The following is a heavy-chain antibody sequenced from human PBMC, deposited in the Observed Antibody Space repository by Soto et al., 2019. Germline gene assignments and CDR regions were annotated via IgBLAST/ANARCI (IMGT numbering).Heavy chain of an antibody. D-gene: IGHD1-26*01. V-gene: IGHV1-69*06. CDR2: IIPIFGTA. CDR1: GGTFSSYA. CDR3: ARVVHPGRLLRTSSHWYFDL. Sequence: SVKVSCKASGGTFSSYAISWVRQAPGQGLEWMGGIIPIFGTANYAQKFQGRVTITADKSTSTAYMELSSLRSEDTAVYYCARVVHPGRLLRTSSHWYFDLWGRGTLVTVSS. J-gene: IGHJ2*01.